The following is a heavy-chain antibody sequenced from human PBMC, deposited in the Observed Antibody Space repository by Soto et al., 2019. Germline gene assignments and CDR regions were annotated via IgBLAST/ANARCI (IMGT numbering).Heavy chain of an antibody. J-gene: IGHJ4*02. V-gene: IGHV3-33*01. CDR2: INDGSEE. CDR1: GFSFSAHG. CDR3: ARDDLFVDNGLDH. Sequence: QVQLVESGGGVVRPGTSLRLSCAATGFSFSAHGMHWVRQAPGKGLEWLAVINDGSEEGYADSVRGRFTISRDNARNLLFLPMDNLRAEDSALYYCARDDLFVDNGLDHWGQGTLVTVSS. D-gene: IGHD1-1*01.